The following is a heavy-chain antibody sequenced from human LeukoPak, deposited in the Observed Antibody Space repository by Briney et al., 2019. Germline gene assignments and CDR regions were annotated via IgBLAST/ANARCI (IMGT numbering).Heavy chain of an antibody. CDR3: ARYLDSTGYLDY. V-gene: IGHV4-31*03. CDR1: GDSISIRGYY. CDR2: IYYTGST. Sequence: PSETLSLTCTVSGDSISIRGYYWSWIRQHPGKGLDWIGYIYYTGSTYYNPSLKSRVTIAVDTSKNQFSLQLSSVTAADTAAYYCARYLDSTGYLDYWGQGTLVTVSS. J-gene: IGHJ4*02. D-gene: IGHD3-22*01.